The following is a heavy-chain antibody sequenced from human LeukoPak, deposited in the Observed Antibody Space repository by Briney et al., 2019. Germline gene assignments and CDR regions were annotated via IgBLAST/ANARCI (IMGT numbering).Heavy chain of an antibody. V-gene: IGHV3-23*01. CDR1: GFTFSSYA. CDR3: ARGGYSGYDPQGY. Sequence: PGGSLRLSCAASGFTFSSYAMSWVRQAPGKGLEWVSAISGSGGSTYYADSVKGRFTISRDNSKNTLYLQMNSLRAEDTAVYYCARGGYSGYDPQGYWGQGTLVTVSS. CDR2: ISGSGGST. D-gene: IGHD5-12*01. J-gene: IGHJ4*02.